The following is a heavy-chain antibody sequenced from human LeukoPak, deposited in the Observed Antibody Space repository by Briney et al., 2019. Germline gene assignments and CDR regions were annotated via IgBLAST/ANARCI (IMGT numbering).Heavy chain of an antibody. CDR3: AKDSSGYRSYYFDY. J-gene: IGHJ4*02. CDR2: IWYDGRSK. Sequence: PGRSLRLSCAASGFIFSKNAMHWVRQAPGKGLEWVAVIWYDGRSKYYADSVKGRFTISRDNSKNTLYLQMNSLRAEDTAVYYCAKDSSGYRSYYFDYWGQGTLVTVSS. V-gene: IGHV3-33*06. CDR1: GFIFSKNA. D-gene: IGHD3-22*01.